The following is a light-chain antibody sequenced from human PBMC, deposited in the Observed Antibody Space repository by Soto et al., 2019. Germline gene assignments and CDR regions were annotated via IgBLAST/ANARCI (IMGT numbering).Light chain of an antibody. J-gene: IGKJ5*01. CDR3: QQYNSYSAIT. V-gene: IGKV1-5*01. CDR2: DAS. CDR1: QSISSW. Sequence: DIQMTQSPSTLSASVGDRVTITCRASQSISSWMAWYQQKPGKAPKLLIYDASSLESGVPSRFSGSGSGTEFTLTISSLQPDEFATYYCQQYNSYSAITFGHGTRLEIK.